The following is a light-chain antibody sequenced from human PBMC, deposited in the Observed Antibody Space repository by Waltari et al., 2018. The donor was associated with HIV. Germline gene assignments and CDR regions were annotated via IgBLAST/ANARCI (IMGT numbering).Light chain of an antibody. CDR3: QSADTSDTYYV. Sequence: SYELTQPPSVSVSPGQTARITCSGDSLSDQYVYWYQQKPGQAPVLVMYKDTERPSGIPQRFFGSTSGTTVTLTIDGVQAEDEADYYCQSADTSDTYYVSGSGTHVTVL. CDR2: KDT. J-gene: IGLJ1*01. CDR1: SLSDQY. V-gene: IGLV3-25*03.